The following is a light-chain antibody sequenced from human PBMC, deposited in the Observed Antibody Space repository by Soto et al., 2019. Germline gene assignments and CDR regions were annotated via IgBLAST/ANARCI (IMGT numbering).Light chain of an antibody. Sequence: EIVMTQSPATLSVSPGERATLSCRASQSVSSNLAWYQQKPGQAPRLLIYGASTRATGIPARFSGSGSGTEFILTIRGLEPEDSGIYHCHQHGGSPETFGQGTKLEIK. CDR3: HQHGGSPET. V-gene: IGKV3-15*01. CDR1: QSVSSN. CDR2: GAS. J-gene: IGKJ1*01.